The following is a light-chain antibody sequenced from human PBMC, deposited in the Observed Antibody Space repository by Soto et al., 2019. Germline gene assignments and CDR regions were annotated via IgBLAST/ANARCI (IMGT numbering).Light chain of an antibody. J-gene: IGKJ4*01. V-gene: IGKV1-12*01. CDR2: TAS. Sequence: DIQMTQSPSSVSASVGDRVTITCRASQGISSLFAWYQQKPGKAPNLLIHTASSLQSGVTSRFSGSGSGTDFTLTISSLQHQNFATYYYQQDNSFPLTISGGTKVENK. CDR1: QGISSL. CDR3: QQDNSFPLT.